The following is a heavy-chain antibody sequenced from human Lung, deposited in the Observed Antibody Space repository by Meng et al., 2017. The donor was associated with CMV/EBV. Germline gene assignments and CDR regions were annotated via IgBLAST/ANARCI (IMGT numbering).Heavy chain of an antibody. CDR1: GYTFTGYY. V-gene: IGHV1-2*02. Sequence: ASVKVSCKASGYTFTGYYMHWVRQAPGQGLEWMGWINPSSGGTNYAQKFQGRVTMTRDTSISTAYMELSRLRSDDTAVYYCARDPPPDPGIAVAGFFDPWGQGXLVTVSS. CDR3: ARDPPPDPGIAVAGFFDP. CDR2: INPSSGGT. J-gene: IGHJ5*02. D-gene: IGHD6-19*01.